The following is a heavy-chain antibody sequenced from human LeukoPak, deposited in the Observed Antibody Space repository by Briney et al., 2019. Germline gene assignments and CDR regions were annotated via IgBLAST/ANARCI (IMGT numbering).Heavy chain of an antibody. CDR1: GGSISSSSYY. CDR2: IYYSGST. D-gene: IGHD2-15*01. CDR3: ARSVEGYCRGGSCYYYSYYMDV. Sequence: SETLSLTCTVSGGSISSSSYYWSWIRQPPGKGLEWIGYIYYSGSTNYNPSLKSRVTISVDTSKNQFSLKLSSVTAADTAVYYCARSVEGYCRGGSCYYYSYYMDVWGKGTTVTVSS. J-gene: IGHJ6*03. V-gene: IGHV4-61*01.